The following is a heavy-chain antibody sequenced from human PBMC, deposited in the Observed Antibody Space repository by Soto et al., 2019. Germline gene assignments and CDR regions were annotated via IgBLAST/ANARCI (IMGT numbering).Heavy chain of an antibody. CDR1: GFTFSNAW. Sequence: EVQLVESGGGLVKPGGSLRLSCAASGFTFSNAWMSWVRQAPGKGLEWVGRNKSKTDGGTTDYAAPVKGRFTISRDDSKNTLYLQMNSLKTEDTAVYYCTTDRRLPYDYWGQGTLVTVSS. CDR3: TTDRRLPYDY. J-gene: IGHJ4*02. CDR2: NKSKTDGGTT. V-gene: IGHV3-15*01. D-gene: IGHD6-25*01.